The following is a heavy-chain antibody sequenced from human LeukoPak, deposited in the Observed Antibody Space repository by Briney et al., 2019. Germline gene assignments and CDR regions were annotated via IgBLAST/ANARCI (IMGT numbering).Heavy chain of an antibody. D-gene: IGHD2-2*01. J-gene: IGHJ5*02. CDR3: AKDGATYQLLRERGWFDP. CDR1: GFTFSSYA. Sequence: GGSLRLSCAASGFTFSSYAMSWVRQAPGKGLEWVSAISGSGGSTYYADSVKGRFTISRDNSKDTLYLQMNSLRAEDTAVYYCAKDGATYQLLRERGWFDPWGQGTLVTVSS. V-gene: IGHV3-23*01. CDR2: ISGSGGST.